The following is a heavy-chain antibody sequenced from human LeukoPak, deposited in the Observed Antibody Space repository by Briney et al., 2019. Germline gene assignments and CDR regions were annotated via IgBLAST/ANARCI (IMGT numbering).Heavy chain of an antibody. CDR2: IKSKTDGGTT. Sequence: GGSLRLSCAASGFTFSNAWMSWVRQAPGKGLEWVGRIKSKTDGGTTDYAAPVKGRFTISRDDSKNTLYLQMNSLKTEDTAVYYCTTGSYGDSRECYFDYWGQGALVTVSS. J-gene: IGHJ4*02. D-gene: IGHD4-17*01. CDR1: GFTFSNAW. V-gene: IGHV3-15*01. CDR3: TTGSYGDSRECYFDY.